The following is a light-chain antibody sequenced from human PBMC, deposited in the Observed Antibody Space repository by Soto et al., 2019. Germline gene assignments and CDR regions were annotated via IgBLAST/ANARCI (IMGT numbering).Light chain of an antibody. J-gene: IGLJ1*01. V-gene: IGLV2-8*01. CDR1: SSDVGGYNY. CDR3: TSYSGTNSHYV. Sequence: QSVLTQPPSASGSFGQSVTISCTGTSSDVGGYNYVSWYQQHPGKAPKLMIYEVSERPSGVPDRFSGSKSGNTASLTVSGLQADDEADYYCTSYSGTNSHYVSGPGTKVTVL. CDR2: EVS.